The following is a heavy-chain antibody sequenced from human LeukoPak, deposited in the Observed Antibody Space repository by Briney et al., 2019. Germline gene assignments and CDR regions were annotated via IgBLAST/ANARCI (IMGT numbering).Heavy chain of an antibody. Sequence: GGSLRLSCAASGFTFSSYWMSWVRQAPGKGLEWVANIKQDGSEKYYVDSVKGRFTISRDNAKSSLYLQMNSLRAEDTAVYYCASGTYSSGWYYYGMDVWGQGTTVTVSS. D-gene: IGHD6-19*01. V-gene: IGHV3-7*01. CDR3: ASGTYSSGWYYYGMDV. J-gene: IGHJ6*02. CDR2: IKQDGSEK. CDR1: GFTFSSYW.